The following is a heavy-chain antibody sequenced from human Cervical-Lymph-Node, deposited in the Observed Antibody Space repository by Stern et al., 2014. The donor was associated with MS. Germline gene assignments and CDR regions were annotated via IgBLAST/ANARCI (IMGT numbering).Heavy chain of an antibody. J-gene: IGHJ3*01. CDR1: GYTFSNFW. Sequence: EVQLVESGAEVKKPGASLKISCRTSGYTFSNFWIGWVRQMPGKGLEWMGGIYPADSDTTYSPSFQGQVTISADESLSTAYLQWRSLKASDTAMYYCVRRRDSAGYDTFDLWGQGTMLIVSS. V-gene: IGHV5-51*01. CDR2: IYPADSDT. CDR3: VRRRDSAGYDTFDL. D-gene: IGHD3-22*01.